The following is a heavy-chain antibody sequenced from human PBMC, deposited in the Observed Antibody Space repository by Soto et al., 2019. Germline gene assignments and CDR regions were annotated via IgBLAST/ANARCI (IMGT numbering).Heavy chain of an antibody. V-gene: IGHV1-2*02. CDR1: GDTFTDYY. Sequence: QVQLVQSGAEVKKPGASVRVSCKASGDTFTDYYLHWVRQAPGQGLEWMGWINPITGDTKSTQKFQARVTMTRDTSIGTASLELTSLTSDDTAVYYCARVTSFQDGMDVWGQGTTVSVS. D-gene: IGHD2-2*01. CDR3: ARVTSFQDGMDV. CDR2: INPITGDT. J-gene: IGHJ6*02.